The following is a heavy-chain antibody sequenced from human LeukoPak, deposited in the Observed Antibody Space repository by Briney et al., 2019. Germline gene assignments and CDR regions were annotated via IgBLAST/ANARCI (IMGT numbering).Heavy chain of an antibody. V-gene: IGHV1-2*02. CDR3: ARDRSVDCSSTSCYGEYHYYMDV. D-gene: IGHD2-2*01. CDR2: INPNSGGT. CDR1: GYTFTGYY. J-gene: IGHJ6*03. Sequence: ASVKVSCKASGYTFTGYYMHWVRQAPGQGLEWMGWINPNSGGTNYAQKFQGRVTMTRDTSISTAYMELSRLRSDDTAVYYCARDRSVDCSSTSCYGEYHYYMDVWGKGTTVTVSS.